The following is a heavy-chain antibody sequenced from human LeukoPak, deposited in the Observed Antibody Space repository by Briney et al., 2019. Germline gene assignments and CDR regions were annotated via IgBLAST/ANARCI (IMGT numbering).Heavy chain of an antibody. Sequence: SETLSLTCTVSGGPITTKTNYWAWIRQPPGKGLEWIASVYYSGGTYYNPSLKSRLTVSVDTSKNQFSLRLSSVTAADTAVYFRARHSMYDSGTYTFDVWGQGTLVTVSS. CDR3: ARHSMYDSGTYTFDV. CDR2: VYYSGGT. D-gene: IGHD3-10*01. J-gene: IGHJ4*02. CDR1: GGPITTKTNY. V-gene: IGHV4-39*01.